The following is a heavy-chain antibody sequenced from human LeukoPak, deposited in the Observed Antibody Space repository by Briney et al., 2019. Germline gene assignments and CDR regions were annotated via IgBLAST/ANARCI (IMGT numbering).Heavy chain of an antibody. J-gene: IGHJ6*03. V-gene: IGHV4-4*07. CDR3: ARSGYDSTYYYYMDV. CDR2: IYTTGST. CDR1: GASISGYY. D-gene: IGHD5-12*01. Sequence: PSETLSLTCSVSGASISGYYWTWIRQPAGRGLEWIGRIYTTGSTKYNPSLKSRVTISVDTSKNQFSLKLSSVTAADTAVYYCARSGYDSTYYYYMDVWGKGTTVTISS.